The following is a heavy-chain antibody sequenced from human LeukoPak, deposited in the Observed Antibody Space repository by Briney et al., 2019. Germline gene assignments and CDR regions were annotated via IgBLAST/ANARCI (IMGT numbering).Heavy chain of an antibody. D-gene: IGHD1-26*01. CDR1: GFTFSSYS. CDR3: AKAKGATAYYYYGMDV. V-gene: IGHV3-48*01. J-gene: IGHJ6*02. Sequence: GGSLRLSCAASGFTFSSYSMSWVRQAPGKGLEWVSYISSSSSTIYYADSVKGRFTISRDNAKNSLYLQMNSLRAEDTAVYYCAKAKGATAYYYYGMDVWGQGTTVTVSS. CDR2: ISSSSSTI.